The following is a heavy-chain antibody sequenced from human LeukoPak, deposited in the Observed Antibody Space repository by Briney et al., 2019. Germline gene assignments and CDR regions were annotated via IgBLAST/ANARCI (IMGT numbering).Heavy chain of an antibody. CDR2: IYYSGST. J-gene: IGHJ6*03. CDR3: ARDGYGGYYYYLDV. V-gene: IGHV4-30-4*08. D-gene: IGHD5-18*01. Sequence: SQTLSLTCTVSGGSISSGDYYWSWIRQPPGKGLEWIGYIYYSGSTYYNPSLKSRVTISVDTPKNQFSLKLSSVTAADTAVYYCARDGYGGYYYYLDVWGKGTTVTVSS. CDR1: GGSISSGDYY.